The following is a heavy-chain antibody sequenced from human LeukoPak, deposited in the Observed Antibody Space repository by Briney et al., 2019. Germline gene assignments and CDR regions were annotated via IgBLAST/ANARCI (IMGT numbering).Heavy chain of an antibody. D-gene: IGHD5-12*01. CDR3: ARVGGYSGYAPGYFDY. Sequence: GGSVRLSCAASGFTLSSYEMNWVRQAPGKGLEWVSYISSSGSTTYYADSVKGRFTISRDNAKNSLYLQLNSLRAEDTAVYYCARVGGYSGYAPGYFDYWGQGTLVSVSS. V-gene: IGHV3-48*03. J-gene: IGHJ4*02. CDR2: ISSSGSTT. CDR1: GFTLSSYE.